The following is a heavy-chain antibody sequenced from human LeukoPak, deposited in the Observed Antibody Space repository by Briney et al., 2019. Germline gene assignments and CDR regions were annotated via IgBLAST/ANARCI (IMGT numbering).Heavy chain of an antibody. CDR1: GFTFTSSA. Sequence: SVKVSCKASGFTFTSSAVQWVRQPRGRRLEWIGWIVVGSGNTNYAQKFQERVTITRDMSTSTAYMELSSLRSEDTAVYYCAADLGYCSGGSCYPGSTIDYWGQGTLVTVSS. J-gene: IGHJ4*02. V-gene: IGHV1-58*01. CDR2: IVVGSGNT. D-gene: IGHD2-15*01. CDR3: AADLGYCSGGSCYPGSTIDY.